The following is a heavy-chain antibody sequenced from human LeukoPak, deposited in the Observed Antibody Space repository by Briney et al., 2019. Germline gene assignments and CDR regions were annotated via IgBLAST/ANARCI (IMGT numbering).Heavy chain of an antibody. D-gene: IGHD4-17*01. Sequence: PSETLSLTCTVSGGSVSSGSYYWSWIRQPPGKGLEWIGYIYDGGQIYDTGSATYNPSLTSRVTISIDTSKNQFSLKVRSVTAADTAVYYCARGDYGDSDYWGQGTLVTVSS. CDR2: IYDGGQIYDTGSA. J-gene: IGHJ4*02. CDR3: ARGDYGDSDY. V-gene: IGHV4-61*01. CDR1: GGSVSSGSYY.